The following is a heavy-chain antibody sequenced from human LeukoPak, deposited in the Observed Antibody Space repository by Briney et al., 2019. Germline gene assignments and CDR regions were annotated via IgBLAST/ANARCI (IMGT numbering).Heavy chain of an antibody. V-gene: IGHV3-66*01. CDR1: GFTVSSNY. CDR3: ARESNSGYYLSY. D-gene: IGHD3-22*01. Sequence: GGSLRLSCAASGFTVSSNYMSWVRQAPGKGLEWVPVIYSGGRTYYADSVKGRFTISRDNSKNTLYLQMNSLRAEDTALYYCARESNSGYYLSYWGQGTLVTVSS. J-gene: IGHJ4*02. CDR2: IYSGGRT.